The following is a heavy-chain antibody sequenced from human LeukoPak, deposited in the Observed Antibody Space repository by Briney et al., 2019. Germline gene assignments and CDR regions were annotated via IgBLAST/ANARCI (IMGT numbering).Heavy chain of an antibody. V-gene: IGHV3-74*01. CDR1: RFTFSSYW. Sequence: GGSLRLSCATSRFTFSSYWMQWVRQSPGNGLVWVSRLSPDGSSTTSADSVKGRFTISRDNAKNTLYLQIGSLRADDTAVYYGTRMSIQAPGLPDFGGQGTLVTVSS. J-gene: IGHJ4*02. D-gene: IGHD6-13*01. CDR3: TRMSIQAPGLPDF. CDR2: LSPDGSST.